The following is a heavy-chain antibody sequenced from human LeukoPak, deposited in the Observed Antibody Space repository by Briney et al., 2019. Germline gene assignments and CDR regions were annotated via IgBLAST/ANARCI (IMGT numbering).Heavy chain of an antibody. V-gene: IGHV4-4*07. Sequence: SETLSLTCTVSGDSVSSYYWSWIRQPAGKGLEWIGRIYTSGSTNYNPSLKSRVTMSVDTSKNQFSLKLSSVTAADTAVYYCARHTVAGTAYYYYYGMDVWGQGTTVTVSS. CDR1: GDSVSSYY. CDR3: ARHTVAGTAYYYYYGMDV. CDR2: IYTSGST. D-gene: IGHD6-19*01. J-gene: IGHJ6*02.